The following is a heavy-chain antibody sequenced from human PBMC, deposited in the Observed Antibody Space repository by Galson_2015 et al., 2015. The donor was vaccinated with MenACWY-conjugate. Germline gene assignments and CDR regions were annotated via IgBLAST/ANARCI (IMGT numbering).Heavy chain of an antibody. J-gene: IGHJ4*02. CDR3: ARGSQWLLDC. Sequence: SLRLSCAASGFTFSSYGMRWVRRAPGKGLEWVADINQDETKKFYADSVKGRFTISRDNAKNSLYLQMSSLRAEDTAIYYCARGSQWLLDCWGQGALVTVSS. CDR1: GFTFSSYG. V-gene: IGHV3-7*03. CDR2: INQDETKK. D-gene: IGHD6-19*01.